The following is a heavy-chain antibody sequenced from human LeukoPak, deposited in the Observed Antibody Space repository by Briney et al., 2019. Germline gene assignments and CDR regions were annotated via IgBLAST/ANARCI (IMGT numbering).Heavy chain of an antibody. D-gene: IGHD4-11*01. CDR3: ASPDYSDYARFDY. J-gene: IGHJ4*02. V-gene: IGHV3-21*01. CDR1: GFTFSSYS. CDR2: ISSSSSYI. Sequence: GGSLRLSCAASGFTFSSYSMNWVRQAPGKGLEWVSYISSSSSYIYYADSVKGRFTISRDNAKNSVYLQMNSLRAEDTAVYYCASPDYSDYARFDYWGQGVLVTVSS.